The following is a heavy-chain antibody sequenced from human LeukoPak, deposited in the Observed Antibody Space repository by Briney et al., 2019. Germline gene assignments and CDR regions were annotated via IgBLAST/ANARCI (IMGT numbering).Heavy chain of an antibody. D-gene: IGHD3-10*01. J-gene: IGHJ5*01. V-gene: IGHV3-7*01. CDR2: IKQDGSEK. CDR3: AKEGAYPIITYDS. CDR1: GFTFCIYW. Sequence: QAGGSLRLSCAASGFTFCIYWMNWVRQAPGKGLEWVANIKQDGSEKYYVDSVKGRFSISRDNAKKSLYLQMDSLRAEDTAVYFCAKEGAYPIITYDSWGQGALVTVSS.